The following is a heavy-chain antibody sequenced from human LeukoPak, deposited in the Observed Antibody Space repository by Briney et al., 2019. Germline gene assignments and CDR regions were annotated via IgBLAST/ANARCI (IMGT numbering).Heavy chain of an antibody. J-gene: IGHJ4*02. CDR2: IYYSGST. D-gene: IGHD3-10*01. V-gene: IGHV4-59*01. CDR3: ARAGYGLRSFDY. Sequence: PSETLSLTCTVSGGSISSYYWSWIRQPPGKGLEWIGYIYYSGSTNYNPSLKSRVTISVDTSKNQFSLKLSSVTAADTAVYYCARAGYGLRSFDYWGQGTLVTVSS. CDR1: GGSISSYY.